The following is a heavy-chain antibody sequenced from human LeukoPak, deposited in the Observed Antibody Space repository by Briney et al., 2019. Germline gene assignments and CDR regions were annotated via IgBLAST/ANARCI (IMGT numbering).Heavy chain of an antibody. CDR1: GYTFSNYD. V-gene: IGHV1-8*03. J-gene: IGHJ4*02. CDR2: MNPNSGDT. D-gene: IGHD3-22*01. CDR3: ARGLESYDSSTYPVLSS. Sequence: GASVKVSFKASGYTFSNYDINWVRQATGQGFEWMGWMNPNSGDTRYAQKFQGRVTITRSTSINTAYMELSSLRSEDTAVYYCARGLESYDSSTYPVLSSWGQGTLVTVSS.